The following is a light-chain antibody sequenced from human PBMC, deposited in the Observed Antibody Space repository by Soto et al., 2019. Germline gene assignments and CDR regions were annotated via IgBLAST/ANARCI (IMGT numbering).Light chain of an antibody. J-gene: IGKJ1*01. Sequence: DIQMAHSPSSLSASVGDRVMITCRASQSIRKYLNWYQHKPGKVPTLLIYAASSLQSGVPSRFSGSGSGTDFTLTISSLQPEDFATYFCQQSYSRPRTFGQGTKVDIK. CDR2: AAS. V-gene: IGKV1-39*01. CDR1: QSIRKY. CDR3: QQSYSRPRT.